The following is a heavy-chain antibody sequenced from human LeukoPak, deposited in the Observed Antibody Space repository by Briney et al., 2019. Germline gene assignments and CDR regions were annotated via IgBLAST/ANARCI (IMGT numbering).Heavy chain of an antibody. CDR1: GFTFSGYN. V-gene: IGHV3-21*01. D-gene: IGHD3-22*01. CDR3: ARDFHRRYYDSSGYNGFDI. J-gene: IGHJ3*02. CDR2: ISSSSSYI. Sequence: GGSLRLSCAASGFTFSGYNMNWVRQAPGKGLEWVSSISSSSSYIYYADSVKGRFTISRDNAKNSLYLQMNSLRAEDTAVYYCARDFHRRYYDSSGYNGFDIWGQGTMVTVSS.